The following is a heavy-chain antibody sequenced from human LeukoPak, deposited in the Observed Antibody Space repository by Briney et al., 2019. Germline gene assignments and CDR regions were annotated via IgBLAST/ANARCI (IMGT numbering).Heavy chain of an antibody. CDR3: ARSGVVVVAATRYFQH. Sequence: GGSLRLSCAASGFTFSSYWMSWVRQAPGKGLEWVANIKQDGSEKYYVDSVKGRFTISRDNAKNSLYLQMNSLRAEDTAVYYCARSGVVVVAATRYFQHWGQGTLVTVSS. CDR1: GFTFSSYW. J-gene: IGHJ1*01. CDR2: IKQDGSEK. V-gene: IGHV3-7*01. D-gene: IGHD2-15*01.